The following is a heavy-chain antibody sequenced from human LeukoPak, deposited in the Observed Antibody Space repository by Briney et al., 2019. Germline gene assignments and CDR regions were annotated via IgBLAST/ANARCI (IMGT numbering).Heavy chain of an antibody. CDR2: ISWNSGSI. CDR1: GFTFDDYA. V-gene: IGHV3-9*03. Sequence: PGRSLRLSCAASGFTFDDYAMHWVRQAPGKGLDWVSGISWNSGSIGYADSVKGRFTISRDNAKNSLYLQMNSLRAEDMALYYCAKGWYDILTGFFDYWGQGTLVTVSS. D-gene: IGHD3-9*01. CDR3: AKGWYDILTGFFDY. J-gene: IGHJ4*02.